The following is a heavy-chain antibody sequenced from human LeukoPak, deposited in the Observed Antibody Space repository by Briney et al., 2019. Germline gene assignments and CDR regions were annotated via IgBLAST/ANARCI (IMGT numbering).Heavy chain of an antibody. D-gene: IGHD3-22*01. CDR2: ISSSSSYI. J-gene: IGHJ4*02. V-gene: IGHV3-21*01. CDR1: GFTFSSYS. CDR3: ARGKNYYDSSGYLDY. Sequence: PGGSLRLSCAASGFTFSSYSMNWVRQAPGKGLEWVSSISSSSSYIYYADSVKGRFTISRDNAKNSLYLQMNGLRAEDTAVYYCARGKNYYDSSGYLDYWGQGTLVTVSS.